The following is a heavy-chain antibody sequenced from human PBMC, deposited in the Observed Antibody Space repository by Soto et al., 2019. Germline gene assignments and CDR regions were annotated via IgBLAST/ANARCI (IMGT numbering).Heavy chain of an antibody. D-gene: IGHD2-15*01. V-gene: IGHV3-7*01. CDR3: ARVPDSWGDAFDI. Sequence: GGSLRLSCAASGFTFSSYWMSWVRQAPGKGLEWVANIKQDGSEKYYVDSVKGRFTISRDNAKNSLYLQMNSLRAEDTAVYYCARVPDSWGDAFDIWGQGTMVTVSS. CDR1: GFTFSSYW. CDR2: IKQDGSEK. J-gene: IGHJ3*02.